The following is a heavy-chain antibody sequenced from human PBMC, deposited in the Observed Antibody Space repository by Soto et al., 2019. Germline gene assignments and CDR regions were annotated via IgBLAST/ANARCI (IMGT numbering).Heavy chain of an antibody. V-gene: IGHV3-15*01. D-gene: IGHD3-10*01. CDR2: IKSKTDGRTT. J-gene: IGHJ6*02. CDR1: GFTFSNAW. CDR3: TTASVTIRSGYYYYGMDV. Sequence: EVQLVESGGGLVKPGGSLRLSCAASGFTFSNAWMSWVRQAPGKGLEWVGRIKSKTDGRTTDYAAPVKGRFTISRDDSKNTLYLQMNSLKTDDTAVYYCTTASVTIRSGYYYYGMDVWGQGTTVTVSS.